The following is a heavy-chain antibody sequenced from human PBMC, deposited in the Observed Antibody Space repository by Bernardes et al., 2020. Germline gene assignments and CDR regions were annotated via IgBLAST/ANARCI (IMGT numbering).Heavy chain of an antibody. Sequence: GGSLRLSCAASGFTFSNDWMSWVRQAPGKGLEWVGRIKSKTDGGTTDYAAPVKGRFTISRDDSKNTLYLQMNSLKTEDTAVYYCTTDYGDYPFDYWGQGTLVTVSS. CDR2: IKSKTDGGTT. J-gene: IGHJ4*02. V-gene: IGHV3-15*01. CDR1: GFTFSNDW. CDR3: TTDYGDYPFDY. D-gene: IGHD4-17*01.